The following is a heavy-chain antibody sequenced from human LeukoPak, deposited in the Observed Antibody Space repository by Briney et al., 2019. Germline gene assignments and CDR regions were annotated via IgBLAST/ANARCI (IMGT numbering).Heavy chain of an antibody. J-gene: IGHJ4*02. Sequence: PSQTLSLTCTVSGGSISSGGYYWSWIRQHPGKGLEWIGYIYYSGSTYYNPSLKSRVTISVDTSKNQFSLKLSSVTVADTAVYYCAREAMGAGIDYWGQGTLVTVSS. V-gene: IGHV4-31*03. D-gene: IGHD1-26*01. CDR3: AREAMGAGIDY. CDR1: GGSISSGGYY. CDR2: IYYSGST.